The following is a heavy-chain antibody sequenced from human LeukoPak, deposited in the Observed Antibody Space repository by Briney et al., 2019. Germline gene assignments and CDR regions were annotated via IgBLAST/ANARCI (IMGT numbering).Heavy chain of an antibody. D-gene: IGHD6-19*01. CDR3: VKGQYSSAWFPDY. J-gene: IGHJ4*02. Sequence: WGSLRLSCSASGFSFVNSAMHWVRQAPGKGLEYVSAISRDGGSTYYADSVKGRFSISRDNFKNTLDLQMSSLRAEDAAVYYCVKGQYSSAWFPDYWGQGTLVTVSS. CDR1: GFSFVNSA. V-gene: IGHV3-64D*06. CDR2: ISRDGGST.